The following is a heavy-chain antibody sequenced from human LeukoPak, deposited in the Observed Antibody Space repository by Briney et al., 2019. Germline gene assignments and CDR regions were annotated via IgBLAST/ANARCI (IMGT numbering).Heavy chain of an antibody. D-gene: IGHD3-22*01. V-gene: IGHV4-38-2*01. CDR2: FYHTGHT. CDR1: GYSIGSGYY. J-gene: IGHJ4*02. Sequence: SETLSLTCAVSGYSIGSGYYWGWIRQSPGKGLEWIGSFYHTGHTYYHPSLKSRVSISVDTSKNQFSLGLSSVTAADTAVYYCARLRYYDNGGYRHYFDYWGQGTLVTVSS. CDR3: ARLRYYDNGGYRHYFDY.